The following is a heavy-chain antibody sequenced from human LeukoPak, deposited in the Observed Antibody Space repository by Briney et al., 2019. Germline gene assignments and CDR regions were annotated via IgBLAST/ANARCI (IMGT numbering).Heavy chain of an antibody. CDR2: IYTSGST. CDR3: ARHDFWSGYYSYFDY. Sequence: PSETLSLTCTVSGGSISSYYWSWIRQPAGKGLEWIGRIYTSGSTNYNPSLKSRVTMSVDTSKNQFSLKLSSVTAADTAVYYCARHDFWSGYYSYFDYWGQGTLVTVSS. CDR1: GGSISSYY. J-gene: IGHJ4*02. D-gene: IGHD3-3*01. V-gene: IGHV4-4*07.